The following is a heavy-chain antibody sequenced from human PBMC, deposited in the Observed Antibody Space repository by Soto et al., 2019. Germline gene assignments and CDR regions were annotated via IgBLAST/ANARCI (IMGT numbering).Heavy chain of an antibody. J-gene: IGHJ4*02. CDR2: ISYDGSNK. V-gene: IGHV3-30-3*01. CDR3: ARDKAGIAVAGLSIDY. D-gene: IGHD6-19*01. Sequence: GGSLRLSCAASGFTFSSYAMHWVRQAPGKGLEWVAVISYDGSNKYYADSVKGRFTISRDNSKNTLYLQMNSLRAEDTAVYYCARDKAGIAVAGLSIDYWGQGTLVTVSS. CDR1: GFTFSSYA.